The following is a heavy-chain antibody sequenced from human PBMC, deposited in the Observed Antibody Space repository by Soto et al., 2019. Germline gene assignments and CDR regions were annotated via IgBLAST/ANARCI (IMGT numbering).Heavy chain of an antibody. D-gene: IGHD3-3*01. CDR2: ISWDGGST. Sequence: GGLQRVSCAVFGLKFVDYSMHWILKAKGKGLEWVSLISWDGGSTYYADSVKGRFTISRANSKNSLYLQMNSLRTEDTALYYCAKYFNDFWSGYPHYGMDVWGQGTTVTVSS. CDR1: GLKFVDYS. J-gene: IGHJ6*02. V-gene: IGHV3-43*01. CDR3: AKYFNDFWSGYPHYGMDV.